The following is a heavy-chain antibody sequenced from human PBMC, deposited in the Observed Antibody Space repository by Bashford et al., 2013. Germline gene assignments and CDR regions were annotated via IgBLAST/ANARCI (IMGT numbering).Heavy chain of an antibody. CDR3: ARDIDVTGVSCFDQ. D-gene: IGHD3-9*01. J-gene: IGHJ5*02. V-gene: IGHV3-7*01. Sequence: VRQAPGMGLEWVANINDDSSQRYYVDSVKGRFTISRDNAQNSLYLQMNSLGADDTAVYYCARDIDVTGVSCFDQWGQGTQVTVSS. CDR2: INDDSSQR.